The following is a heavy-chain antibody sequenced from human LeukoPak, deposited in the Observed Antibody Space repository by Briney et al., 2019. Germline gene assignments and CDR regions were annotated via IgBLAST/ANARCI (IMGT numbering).Heavy chain of an antibody. Sequence: PSETLSLTCTVSGGSISSSSYYWGWIRQPPGKGLERIGTIYYSGSTYYNPSLKSRVTISVDTSKNQFSLKLSSVTAADTAVYYCARHTSEFHSDYWGQGTLVTVSS. CDR3: ARHTSEFHSDY. CDR2: IYYSGST. V-gene: IGHV4-39*01. D-gene: IGHD2-2*01. CDR1: GGSISSSSYY. J-gene: IGHJ4*02.